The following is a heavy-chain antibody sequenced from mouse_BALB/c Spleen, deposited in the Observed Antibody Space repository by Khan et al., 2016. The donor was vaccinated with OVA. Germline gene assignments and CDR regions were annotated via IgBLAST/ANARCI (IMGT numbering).Heavy chain of an antibody. D-gene: IGHD1-2*01. J-gene: IGHJ3*01. CDR2: ISPGSGDT. CDR3: ARRTYFGYTFAY. CDR1: GYTFTDFY. Sequence: QVQLKQSGAELARPGASVKLSCKASGYTFTDFYINWVKQRTGQGLEWIGEISPGSGDTFYNERFKDKATLTADKSANTAYIQLSSLTSEASAVYFCARRTYFGYTFAYWGQGTLVTISA. V-gene: IGHV1-77*01.